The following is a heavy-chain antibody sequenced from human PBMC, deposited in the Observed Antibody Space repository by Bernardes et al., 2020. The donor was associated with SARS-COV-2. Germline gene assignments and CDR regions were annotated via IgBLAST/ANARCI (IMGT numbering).Heavy chain of an antibody. Sequence: GSLRLSCAISAVTIKTYAMSWVRQAPGKGLEWVSGISGTGYTTYYADSVKGRFTISRDSSKTTLYLQMNSLRAEDTAVYYCAGTKVVTPRLFDYWGQGTLVTVSS. CDR3: AGTKVVTPRLFDY. V-gene: IGHV3-23*01. CDR2: ISGTGYTT. J-gene: IGHJ4*02. CDR1: AVTIKTYA. D-gene: IGHD2-21*02.